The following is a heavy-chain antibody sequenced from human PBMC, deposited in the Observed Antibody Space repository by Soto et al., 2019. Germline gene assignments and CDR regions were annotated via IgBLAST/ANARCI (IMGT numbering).Heavy chain of an antibody. D-gene: IGHD5-18*01. CDR2: ISYDGSNK. Sequence: QVQLVESGGGVVQPGRSLRLSCAASGFTFSSYGMHWVRKAPGKGLEWVAVISYDGSNKYYADSVKGRFTISRDNSKNTLYLQMNSLRAEDTAVYYCAGLRNSYGWGAFDYWGQGTLVTVSS. CDR3: AGLRNSYGWGAFDY. J-gene: IGHJ4*02. V-gene: IGHV3-30*03. CDR1: GFTFSSYG.